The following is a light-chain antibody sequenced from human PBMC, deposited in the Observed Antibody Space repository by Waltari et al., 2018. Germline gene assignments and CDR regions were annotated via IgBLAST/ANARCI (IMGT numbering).Light chain of an antibody. CDR2: AAS. CDR1: QDITND. V-gene: IGKV1-6*01. J-gene: IGKJ1*01. CDR3: LQVYNYPRT. Sequence: IQLTQSPSSLSPSFGDRFTLPSRPGQDITNDLGWFQQKPGKAPKLLIYAASTLQSGVPSRFSGSGSGTDFTLTISSLQPEDFATYYCLQVYNYPRTFGQGTRVEIK.